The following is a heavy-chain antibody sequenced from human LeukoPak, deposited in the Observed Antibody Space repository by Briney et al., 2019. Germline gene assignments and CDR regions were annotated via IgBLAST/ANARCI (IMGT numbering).Heavy chain of an antibody. D-gene: IGHD3-10*01. J-gene: IGHJ4*02. V-gene: IGHV3-30*02. CDR3: ARDANPADYYGSGSYVFDY. CDR2: IRYDGNIK. Sequence: GGSLRLSCAASGFTFSSFGMHWVRHAPGKGLEWVAFIRYDGNIKYYADSVKGRFTISRDNSKNTLYLQLNSLRAEDTAVYYCARDANPADYYGSGSYVFDYWGQGTLVTVSS. CDR1: GFTFSSFG.